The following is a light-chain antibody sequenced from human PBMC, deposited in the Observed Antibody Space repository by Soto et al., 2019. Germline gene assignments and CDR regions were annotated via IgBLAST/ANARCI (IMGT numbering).Light chain of an antibody. CDR2: RTS. J-gene: IGKJ1*01. V-gene: IGKV3-20*01. Sequence: EIVLTQSPGTLSLSPGEIATLSFRASQSVSSSYLAWYQQKPGQAPRLLIYRTSNRATGIPDRFSGSGSGTDFTLTISRLEPEDFAVYWCQQYDSSPRTFGQGTKVDIK. CDR1: QSVSSSY. CDR3: QQYDSSPRT.